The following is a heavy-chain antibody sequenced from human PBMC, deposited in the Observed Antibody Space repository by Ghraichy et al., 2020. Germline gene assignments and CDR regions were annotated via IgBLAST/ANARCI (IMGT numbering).Heavy chain of an antibody. D-gene: IGHD6-19*01. Sequence: SQTLSLTCAVSGGSISSGGYSWSWIRQPPGKGLEWIGYIYHSGSTYYNPSLKSRVTISVDRSKNQFSLKLSSVTAADTAVYYCARDGGDYSSGWFNDRIYYFDYWGQGTLVTVSS. CDR3: ARDGGDYSSGWFNDRIYYFDY. J-gene: IGHJ4*02. V-gene: IGHV4-30-2*01. CDR1: GGSISSGGYS. CDR2: IYHSGST.